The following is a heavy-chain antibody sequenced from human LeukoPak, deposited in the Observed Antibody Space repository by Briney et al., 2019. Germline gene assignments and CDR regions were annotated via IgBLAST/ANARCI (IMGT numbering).Heavy chain of an antibody. D-gene: IGHD3-3*01. CDR3: ARGTYYDFWSGGKRYYYYYMDV. Sequence: SVKGSRKASVGTFSSYTISSVRQAPGQGLECMGRIIPILGIAHNAQKIQGTVTITADKSTSTDHMELSSLRAEATAVYNCARGTYYDFWSGGKRYYYYYMDVWGKGTTVTVSS. CDR1: VGTFSSYT. J-gene: IGHJ6*03. V-gene: IGHV1-69*02. CDR2: IIPILGIA.